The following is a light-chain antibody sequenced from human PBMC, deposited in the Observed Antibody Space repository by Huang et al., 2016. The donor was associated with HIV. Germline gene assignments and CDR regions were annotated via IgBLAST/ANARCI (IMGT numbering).Light chain of an antibody. V-gene: IGKV1-39*01. CDR1: QRISTY. CDR2: AAS. J-gene: IGKJ5*01. Sequence: DIQMTQSPSSLSASVGDRVTITCRASQRISTYLNWYQQKPGKAPKLLIFAASTLQSGVPSTLSGSGSGTDFTLTISSLQPEDVATYYCQQTYSTAITFGQGTRLEIK. CDR3: QQTYSTAIT.